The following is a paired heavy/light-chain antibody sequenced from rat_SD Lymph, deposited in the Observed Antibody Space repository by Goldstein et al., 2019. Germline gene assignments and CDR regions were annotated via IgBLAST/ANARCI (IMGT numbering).Heavy chain of an antibody. CDR1: GFTFSNYG. D-gene: IGHD1-5*01. CDR3: ARHGDIGTTRDYVMDA. J-gene: IGHJ4*01. Sequence: EVQLVESGGGLVQPGRSLKLSCLASGFTFSNYGMNWIRQAPGKGLEWVASISSSSSYIYYADTVKGRFTISRDNAKNTLYLQMTSLRSEDTALYYCARHGDIGTTRDYVMDAWGQGASVTVSS. CDR2: ISSSSSYI. V-gene: IGHV5-34*01.
Light chain of an antibody. CDR3: LQHNSGT. CDR2: NTN. V-gene: IGKV22S8*01. J-gene: IGKJ4*01. CDR1: QNINKY. Sequence: DIQMTQSPSFLSASVGDRVTINCKASQNINKYLDWYQQKLGEAPKLLIYNTNSLHTGIPSRFSGSGSGTDFTLTISSLQPEDVATYFCLQHNSGTFGSGTKLEIK.